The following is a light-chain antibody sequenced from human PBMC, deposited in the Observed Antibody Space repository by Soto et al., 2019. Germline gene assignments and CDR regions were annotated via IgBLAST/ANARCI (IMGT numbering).Light chain of an antibody. V-gene: IGLV1-47*02. CDR1: SSNIGSNS. Sequence: QSVLTQPPSASGTPGQRVTISCSGTSSNIGSNSVSWYQQLPGRAPKLLIHSNNQRPSGVPDRFSGSKSGTSASLVISGLRSGEDADYYCAAGDDNVRGRDVFGTGTKLTVL. J-gene: IGLJ1*01. CDR3: AAGDDNVRGRDV. CDR2: SNN.